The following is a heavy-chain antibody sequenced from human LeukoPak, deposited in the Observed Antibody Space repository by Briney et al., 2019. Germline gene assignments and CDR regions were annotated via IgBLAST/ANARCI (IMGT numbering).Heavy chain of an antibody. D-gene: IGHD3-22*01. CDR2: INPNSGGT. V-gene: IGHV1-2*02. CDR3: ARPYYYDSSGTKFDY. CDR1: GYTFTGYY. Sequence: ASVKVSCKASGYTFTGYYMHWVRQAPGQGLEWMGWINPNSGGTNYAQKFQSRVTMTRDTSISTAYMELSRLRSDDTAVYYCARPYYYDSSGTKFDYWGQGTLVTVSS. J-gene: IGHJ4*02.